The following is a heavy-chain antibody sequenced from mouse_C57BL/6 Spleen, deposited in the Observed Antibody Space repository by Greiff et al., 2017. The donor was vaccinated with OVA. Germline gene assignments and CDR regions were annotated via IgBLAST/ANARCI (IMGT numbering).Heavy chain of an antibody. CDR2: IYPGSGST. V-gene: IGHV1-55*01. Sequence: VQLQQPGAELVKPGASVKMSCKASGYTFTSYWITWVKQRPGQGLEWIGDIYPGSGSTNYNEKFKSKATLTVDTSSSPAYMQLSSLTSEDSAVYYGARDYSSYEGGLFDYWGQGTTLTVSS. CDR1: GYTFTSYW. D-gene: IGHD2-5*01. CDR3: ARDYSSYEGGLFDY. J-gene: IGHJ2*01.